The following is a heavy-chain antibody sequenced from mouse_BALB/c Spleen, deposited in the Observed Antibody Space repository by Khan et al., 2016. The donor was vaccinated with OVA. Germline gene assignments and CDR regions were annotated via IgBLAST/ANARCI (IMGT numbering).Heavy chain of an antibody. CDR1: GYTFTDYA. CDR3: ARAGYDGCSDY. D-gene: IGHD2-3*01. J-gene: IGHJ2*01. Sequence: QVQLKQSGPELVRPGVSVKISCKGSGYTFTDYALHWVKQSPAKSLEWIGLISTYSGNTNYTQNFKGKATMTVDKSSSTAYMQLARLTSEDSAIYYCARAGYDGCSDYWGQGTTLTVAA. V-gene: IGHV1S137*01. CDR2: ISTYSGNT.